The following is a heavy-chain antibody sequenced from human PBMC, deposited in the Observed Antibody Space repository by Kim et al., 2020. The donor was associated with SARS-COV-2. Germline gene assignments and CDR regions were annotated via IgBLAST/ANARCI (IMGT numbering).Heavy chain of an antibody. Sequence: GGSLRLSCAASGFTFDDYAMHWVRQAPGKGLEWVSGISWNSGSIGYADSVKGRFTISRDNAKNSLYLQMNSLRAEDTALYYCAKDIGAIAAAVGFDPWG. D-gene: IGHD6-13*01. CDR2: ISWNSGSI. V-gene: IGHV3-9*01. CDR1: GFTFDDYA. CDR3: AKDIGAIAAAVGFDP. J-gene: IGHJ5*02.